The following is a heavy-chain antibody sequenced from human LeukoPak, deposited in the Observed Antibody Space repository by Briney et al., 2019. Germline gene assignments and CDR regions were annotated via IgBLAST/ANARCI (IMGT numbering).Heavy chain of an antibody. CDR3: ARVPGAADDYYFDY. CDR1: GYTFTGYY. D-gene: IGHD6-13*01. V-gene: IGHV1-2*02. CDR2: INPNSGGT. J-gene: IGHJ4*02. Sequence: GASVKVSCKASGYTFTGYYMHRVRQAPGQGLEWMGWINPNSGGTNYAQKFQGRVTMTRDTSISTAYMELSRLRSDDTAVYYCARVPGAADDYYFDYWGQGTLVTVSS.